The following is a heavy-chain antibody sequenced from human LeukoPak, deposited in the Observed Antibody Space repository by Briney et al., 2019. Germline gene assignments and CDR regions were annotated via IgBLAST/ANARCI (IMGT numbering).Heavy chain of an antibody. V-gene: IGHV3-7*03. CDR2: IKQDGSDK. Sequence: GGSLRLSCAASGLTFSSYWMSWVRQVPGKGLEWVANIKQDGSDKYYADSVKGRFTISRDNAKNSLYLQMNSLRAEDTAVYFCAKRGVVIRVFLVGFHKEAYYFDSWGQGALVTVSS. J-gene: IGHJ4*02. CDR1: GLTFSSYW. D-gene: IGHD3-10*01. CDR3: AKRGVVIRVFLVGFHKEAYYFDS.